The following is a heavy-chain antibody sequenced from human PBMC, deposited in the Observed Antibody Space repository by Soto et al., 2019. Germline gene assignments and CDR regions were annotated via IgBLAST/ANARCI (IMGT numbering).Heavy chain of an antibody. V-gene: IGHV1-3*05. Sequence: QVQLVQSGGEEKKRGASVKLSCEASGYTFTAYAIHWLRQAPGQRLEWMAWINPGNTNTKYSQKFLGRVSIARDTSASPAYLELGSLRSEDTAVYYCARSAISPYGGLIGPFDYWGQGNLVTVSS. CDR2: INPGNTNT. D-gene: IGHD3-16*02. J-gene: IGHJ4*02. CDR3: ARSAISPYGGLIGPFDY. CDR1: GYTFTAYA.